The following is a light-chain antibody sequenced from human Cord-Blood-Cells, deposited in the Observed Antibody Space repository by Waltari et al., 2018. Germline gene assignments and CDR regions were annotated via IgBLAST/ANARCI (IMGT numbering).Light chain of an antibody. J-gene: IGLJ2*01. Sequence: QSALTQPASVSGSPGQSITLSCTGTSSDVGGYNYVSWYQQHPGKAPKLMIYDVSNRPSGVSNRFSDSKSGNTASLTISGLQAEDEADYYCSSYTSSSTLDVVFGGGTKLTVL. CDR1: SSDVGGYNY. CDR2: DVS. CDR3: SSYTSSSTLDVV. V-gene: IGLV2-14*01.